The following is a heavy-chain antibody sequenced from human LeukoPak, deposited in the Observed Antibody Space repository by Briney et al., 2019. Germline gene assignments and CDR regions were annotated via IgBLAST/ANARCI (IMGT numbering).Heavy chain of an antibody. CDR2: IYTSGST. Sequence: PSQTLSPTCTVSGGSISSGSYYWTWIRQPAGKGLEWIGRIYTSGSTNYNPSLKSRVTISLDTSKNQFSLRLSSVTAADTAVYYCARRDSAIGWYFDLWGRGTLVTVSS. CDR3: ARRDSAIGWYFDL. V-gene: IGHV4-61*02. J-gene: IGHJ2*01. CDR1: GGSISSGSYY. D-gene: IGHD3-16*01.